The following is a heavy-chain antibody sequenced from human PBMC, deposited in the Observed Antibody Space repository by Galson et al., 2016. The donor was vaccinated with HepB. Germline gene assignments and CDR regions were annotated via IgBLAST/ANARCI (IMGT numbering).Heavy chain of an antibody. CDR2: ISAGGGST. D-gene: IGHD5-18*01. CDR1: GFTFSNYG. CDR3: AKGGYSYGYMDY. V-gene: IGHV3-23*01. Sequence: SLRLSCAGSGFTFSNYGMHWVRQAPGKGLEWVSGISAGGGSTYYADSVTGRFTVSRDNSRNTLYLQMNSLRAEDTALYYCAKGGYSYGYMDYWGQGTLVTVSS. J-gene: IGHJ4*02.